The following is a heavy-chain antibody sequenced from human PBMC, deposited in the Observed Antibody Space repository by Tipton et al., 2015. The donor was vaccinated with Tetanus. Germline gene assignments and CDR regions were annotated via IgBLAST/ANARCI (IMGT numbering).Heavy chain of an antibody. CDR3: ARLSSTANDAHAFDI. CDR2: IYYSGST. V-gene: IGHV4-39*01. Sequence: LRLSCTVSGDSISSSNYYWGWIRQPPGKGLEWIGSIYYSGSTYYNPSLRSRVTMSVDTSKIQFSLKLSSVTAADTAVYYCARLSSTANDAHAFDIWGQGTMVTVSS. CDR1: GDSISSSNYY. D-gene: IGHD2-21*02. J-gene: IGHJ3*02.